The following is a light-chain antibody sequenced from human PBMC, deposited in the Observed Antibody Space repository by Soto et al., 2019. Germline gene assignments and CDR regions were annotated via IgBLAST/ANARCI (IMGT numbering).Light chain of an antibody. CDR1: QSVHTY. V-gene: IGKV3-11*01. J-gene: IGKJ2*01. CDR2: DAS. Sequence: ETVLTQSPATLSLSPGERATLSCRASQSVHTYLAWYQQKAGQAPRLLIYDASNRATGIPARFSGSGYGTDFTLTISSLEPEDCAVYYCQQRSNWPPYTFGQGTKLEIK. CDR3: QQRSNWPPYT.